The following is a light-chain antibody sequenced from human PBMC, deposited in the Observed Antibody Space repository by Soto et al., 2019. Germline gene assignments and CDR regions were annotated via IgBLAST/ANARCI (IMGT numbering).Light chain of an antibody. J-gene: IGLJ1*01. V-gene: IGLV1-40*01. CDR1: SSNIGAGYD. CDR2: ANN. CDR3: QSDHSSRSPLYV. Sequence: QSVLTQPPSVSGAPGQRVSISCTGSSSNIGAGYDVHWYQHLPGTAPKLLIYANNNRPSGVPDRFSGSKSGTSASLAITGLQAADEADYYSQSDHSSRSPLYVFGTGTKLTVL.